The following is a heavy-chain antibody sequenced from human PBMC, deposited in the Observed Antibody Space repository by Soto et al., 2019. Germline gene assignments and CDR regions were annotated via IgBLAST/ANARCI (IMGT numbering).Heavy chain of an antibody. CDR1: GYSFTTYW. J-gene: IGHJ6*02. CDR3: ARGGKGVSHFYGLDV. D-gene: IGHD2-8*01. CDR2: FYPDDSDT. V-gene: IGHV5-51*01. Sequence: GESLKISCKGSGYSFTTYWVAWVRQMPGKGLEWMVIFYPDDSDTRYNPSFQGQVTISADKSIRTAYLQWNSLKASDTAMYFCARGGKGVSHFYGLDVWGQGTTVTVSS.